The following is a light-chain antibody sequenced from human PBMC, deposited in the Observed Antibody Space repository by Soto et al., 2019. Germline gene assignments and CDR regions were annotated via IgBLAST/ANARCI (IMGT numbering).Light chain of an antibody. CDR1: SSDVGGYDY. CDR2: EVS. V-gene: IGLV2-14*01. J-gene: IGLJ2*01. CDR3: SSFGGTIRV. Sequence: QSVLTQPASVSGSPGQSITISCTGTSSDVGGYDYVSWYQQYPGKAPKLMIYEVSSRPSGVSNRFSGSKSGNTASLTISGLQAEDEADYYCSSFGGTIRVFGGGTKLTVL.